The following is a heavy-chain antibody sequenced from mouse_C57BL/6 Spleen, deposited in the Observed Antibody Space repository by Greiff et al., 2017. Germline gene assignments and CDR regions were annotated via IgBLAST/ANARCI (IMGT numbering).Heavy chain of an antibody. J-gene: IGHJ4*01. CDR3: ARTYYDYPNAMDY. CDR2: ISSGSSTI. D-gene: IGHD2-4*01. Sequence: EVKLVESGGGLVKPGGSLKLSCAASGFTFSDYGMHWVRQAPEKGLEWVAYISSGSSTIYYADTVKGRFTISRDNAKNTLFLQMTSLRSEDTAMYYCARTYYDYPNAMDYWGQGTSVTVSS. CDR1: GFTFSDYG. V-gene: IGHV5-17*01.